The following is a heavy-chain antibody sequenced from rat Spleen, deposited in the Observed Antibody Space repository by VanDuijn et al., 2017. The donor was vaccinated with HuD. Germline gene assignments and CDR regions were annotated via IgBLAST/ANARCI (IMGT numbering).Heavy chain of an antibody. D-gene: IGHD1-9*01. CDR2: IIYDGSRI. J-gene: IGHJ2*01. CDR1: GFTFSDYY. Sequence: EVQLVESDGGLVQPGRSLKLSCAASGFTFSDYYMAWVRQAPTKGLEWVATIIYDGSRINYRDSVKGRFTISRDNAKSTLYLQMDSLRSEDTATYYCAREGTYYGDYFDYWGQGVMVTVSS. CDR3: AREGTYYGDYFDY. V-gene: IGHV5-29*01.